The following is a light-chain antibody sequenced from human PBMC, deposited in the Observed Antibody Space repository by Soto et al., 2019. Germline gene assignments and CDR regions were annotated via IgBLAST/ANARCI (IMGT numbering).Light chain of an antibody. CDR3: SSYVGTNSYV. V-gene: IGLV2-8*01. Sequence: QSVLTQPPSASGSPGQSVTISCTGTSSDVGGYNYVSWYQQHPGKAPKLIIYEVYKRPSGVPDRFSGSKSGNTAALTVSGLQAEDEADYYCSSYVGTNSYVFGTGDQGHRP. CDR2: EVY. J-gene: IGLJ1*01. CDR1: SSDVGGYNY.